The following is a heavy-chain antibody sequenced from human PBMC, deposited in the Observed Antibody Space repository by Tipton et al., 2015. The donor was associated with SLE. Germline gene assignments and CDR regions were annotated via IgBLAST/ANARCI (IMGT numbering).Heavy chain of an antibody. V-gene: IGHV3-23*03. D-gene: IGHD6-19*01. CDR3: AKGLQQWHTYYFDY. Sequence: SLRLSCAASGFTFNDYAMSWVRQAPGKGLEWVSVIYSGGGTSYADSVMGRFTISRDNSKNTLYLQMNSLRGEDTAVYSCAKGLQQWHTYYFDYWGQGNLVTVSS. CDR1: GFTFNDYA. J-gene: IGHJ4*02. CDR2: IYSGGGT.